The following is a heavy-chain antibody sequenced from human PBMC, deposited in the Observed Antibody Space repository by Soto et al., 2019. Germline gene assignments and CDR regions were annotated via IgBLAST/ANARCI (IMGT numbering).Heavy chain of an antibody. J-gene: IGHJ6*02. V-gene: IGHV3-30*18. CDR2: ISYDGSNK. CDR1: VFTFSSYG. Sequence: GWSLRLSCASSVFTFSSYGMQWVRQAPGKGLEWVAVISYDGSNKYYADSVKGRFTISRDNSKNTLYLQMNSLRAEDTAVYYCAKHVIAAAYYYYGMDVWGQGTTVTVSS. D-gene: IGHD6-13*01. CDR3: AKHVIAAAYYYYGMDV.